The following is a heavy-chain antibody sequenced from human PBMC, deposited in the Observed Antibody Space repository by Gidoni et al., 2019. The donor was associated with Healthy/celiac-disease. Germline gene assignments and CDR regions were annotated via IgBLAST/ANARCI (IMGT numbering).Heavy chain of an antibody. CDR2: INHSGST. D-gene: IGHD2-2*01. CDR3: ARRRVVPAAIGY. CDR1: GGSFSGYY. V-gene: IGHV4-34*01. J-gene: IGHJ4*02. Sequence: QVQLQQWGAGLLKPSETLSLTCAVYGGSFSGYYWSWIRQPPGKGLEWIGEINHSGSTNYNPSLKSRVTISVDTSKNQFSLKLSSVTAADTAVYYCARRRVVPAAIGYWGQGTLVTVSS.